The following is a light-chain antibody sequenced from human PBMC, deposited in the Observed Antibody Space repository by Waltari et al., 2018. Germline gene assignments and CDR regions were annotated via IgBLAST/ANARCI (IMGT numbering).Light chain of an antibody. CDR2: AVS. V-gene: IGKV1-39*01. CDR3: QQTYSVPLT. J-gene: IGKJ4*01. Sequence: DIQMTQSPSSLSASVGDRVTITCRPSQNILPYLNWYQQKPGKAPKVLISAVSTLQTGVPSRFSGSGSGTDFTLTISSLQPEDFATYYCQQTYSVPLTFGGGTKVEVK. CDR1: QNILPY.